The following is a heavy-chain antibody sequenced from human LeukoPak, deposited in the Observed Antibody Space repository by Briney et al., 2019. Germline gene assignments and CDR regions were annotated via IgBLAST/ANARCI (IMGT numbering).Heavy chain of an antibody. Sequence: SETPSLTCTVSGGSIGTYYWSWIRQPPGKGLEWIGYISYSGSTNYNPSLKSRVTISVDTSKNQFSLKLSSVTAADTAVYYCARGRNYPDYWGQGTLVTVSS. CDR1: GGSIGTYY. V-gene: IGHV4-59*13. CDR2: ISYSGST. J-gene: IGHJ4*02. CDR3: ARGRNYPDY.